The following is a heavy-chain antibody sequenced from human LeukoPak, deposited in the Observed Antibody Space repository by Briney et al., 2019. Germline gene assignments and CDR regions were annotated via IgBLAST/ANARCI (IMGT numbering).Heavy chain of an antibody. V-gene: IGHV3-15*01. Sequence: GGSLRLSCAASGFTFSNAWMSWVRQAPGKGLEWVGRIKSKTGGGTTDYAAPVNGRFTISIDDSKNTPYLHMNSLKTEDTALYYCSTEGVYHDSSGFFMSEYWGQGTLVTVSS. CDR2: IKSKTGGGTT. CDR1: GFTFSNAW. J-gene: IGHJ4*02. CDR3: STEGVYHDSSGFFMSEY. D-gene: IGHD3-22*01.